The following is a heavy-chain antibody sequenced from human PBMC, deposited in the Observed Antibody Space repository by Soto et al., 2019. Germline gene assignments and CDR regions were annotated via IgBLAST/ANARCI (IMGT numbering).Heavy chain of an antibody. CDR2: ISSSTRTI. Sequence: EVQLVESGGGLIQPGGSVRLSCEASGFILSDNSMNWVRQTPGKGLEWIAYISSSTRTIYYADSVEGRFTISRDDAKASLHLQMNSLRAEDTGVYYCASARGEWSLGFDNWGQGTLVTVSS. D-gene: IGHD3-3*01. J-gene: IGHJ4*02. CDR3: ASARGEWSLGFDN. CDR1: GFILSDNS. V-gene: IGHV3-48*01.